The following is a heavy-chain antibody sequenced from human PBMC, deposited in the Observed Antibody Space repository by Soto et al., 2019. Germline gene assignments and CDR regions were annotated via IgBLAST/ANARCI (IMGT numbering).Heavy chain of an antibody. D-gene: IGHD3-10*01. CDR1: GFTVSHDS. CDR2: VSSTSSYI. Sequence: LGGALRLSCAASGFTVSHDSMNWVRQAPGKGLEWVAFVSSTSSYIYYAGSVKGRFTISRDNATNSLFLQMNTLRAEDTAVYYCAKDRGRGSPVSGGLDVWGQGTTVTVS. V-gene: IGHV3-21*01. J-gene: IGHJ6*02. CDR3: AKDRGRGSPVSGGLDV.